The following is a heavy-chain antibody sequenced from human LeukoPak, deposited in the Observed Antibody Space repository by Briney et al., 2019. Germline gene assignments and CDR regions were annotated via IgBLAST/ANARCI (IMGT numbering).Heavy chain of an antibody. Sequence: SETLSLTCTVSGGSISSYYWSWIRQPAGKGLEWIGRIYTSGTTHYNPSLRSRVTMSVDTSKNQFSLKLSSVTAAYTAVYYCARLSTVTTSFDYWGQGTLVTVSS. V-gene: IGHV4-4*07. CDR1: GGSISSYY. CDR3: ARLSTVTTSFDY. J-gene: IGHJ4*02. CDR2: IYTSGTT. D-gene: IGHD4-17*01.